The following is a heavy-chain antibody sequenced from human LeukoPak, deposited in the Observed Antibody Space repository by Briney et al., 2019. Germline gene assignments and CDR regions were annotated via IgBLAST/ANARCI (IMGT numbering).Heavy chain of an antibody. CDR3: ARDYGSTAVAEYLQH. D-gene: IGHD4-17*01. V-gene: IGHV3-48*03. Sequence: GGSLRLSCAASGYTFTRYEMNWVRQAPGKGLEWVSYISSSGSTIYYADSVKGRFTISRDTAKNSRYLQMNSLRAEDTAVYYCARDYGSTAVAEYLQHWGQGT. CDR1: GYTFTRYE. CDR2: ISSSGSTI. J-gene: IGHJ1*01.